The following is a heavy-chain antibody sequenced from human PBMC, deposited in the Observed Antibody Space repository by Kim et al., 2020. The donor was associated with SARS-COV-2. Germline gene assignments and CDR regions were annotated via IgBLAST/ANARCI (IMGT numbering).Heavy chain of an antibody. CDR3: ARLVGWYGQQEYFDL. D-gene: IGHD6-19*01. Sequence: PPLTRRVTIPVDTSKNQFALKLSSVTAADPAVYYCARLVGWYGQQEYFDLWGRGTLVTVSS. V-gene: IGHV4-39*01. J-gene: IGHJ2*01.